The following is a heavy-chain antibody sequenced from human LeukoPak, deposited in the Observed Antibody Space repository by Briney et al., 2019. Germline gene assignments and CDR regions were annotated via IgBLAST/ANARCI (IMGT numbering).Heavy chain of an antibody. CDR2: IYSDNT. D-gene: IGHD4/OR15-4a*01. CDR1: GFTVSTNS. J-gene: IGHJ4*02. CDR3: ARRAGAYSHPYDY. V-gene: IGHV3-53*01. Sequence: TGGSPRLSCTVSGFTVSTNSMSWVRQAPGKGLEWVSFIYSDNTHYSDSVKGRFTISRDNSKNTLYLQMNSLRAEGTAVYYCARRAGAYSHPYDYWGQGTLVTVSS.